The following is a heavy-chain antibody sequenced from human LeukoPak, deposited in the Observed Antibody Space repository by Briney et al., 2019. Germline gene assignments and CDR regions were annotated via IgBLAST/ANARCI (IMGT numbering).Heavy chain of an antibody. D-gene: IGHD6-19*01. CDR1: GFPFSDYH. V-gene: IGHV3-11*04. J-gene: IGHJ3*02. CDR2: IISTGGTI. CDR3: AGYSSGWFGAFHI. Sequence: GGSLRLSCAASGFPFSDYHMIGTPQPPGKGREGCAYIISTGGTIYYADSLKGRFTISRDNAKNSLYLQMNSLRAEDTAVYYCAGYSSGWFGAFHIWGQGTMVTVSS.